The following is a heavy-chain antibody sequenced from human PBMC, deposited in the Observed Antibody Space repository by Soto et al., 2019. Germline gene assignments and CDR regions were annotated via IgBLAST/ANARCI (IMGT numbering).Heavy chain of an antibody. CDR2: IIPIFGTA. CDR1: GGTFSSYA. Sequence: WASVKVSCKASGGTFSSYAISWVRQAPGQGLEWMGGIIPIFGTANYAQKFQGRVTITADESTSTAYMELSSLRSEDTAVYYCARWITDWFDPWGQGTLVTVSS. V-gene: IGHV1-69*13. CDR3: ARWITDWFDP. D-gene: IGHD3-16*01. J-gene: IGHJ5*02.